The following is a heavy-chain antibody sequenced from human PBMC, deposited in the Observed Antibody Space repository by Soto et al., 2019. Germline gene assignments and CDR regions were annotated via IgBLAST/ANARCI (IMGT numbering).Heavy chain of an antibody. Sequence: GGSLRLSCAASGFTFTSFAVSWVRQAPGKGLEWVSAISGSGGATYYADSVKGRFTISRDNAKNSLYLQMNTLRAEDTAVYYCAKDKMDQWLVGGYFDNWGPGTQVTVSS. J-gene: IGHJ4*02. D-gene: IGHD6-19*01. CDR3: AKDKMDQWLVGGYFDN. CDR2: ISGSGGAT. CDR1: GFTFTSFA. V-gene: IGHV3-23*01.